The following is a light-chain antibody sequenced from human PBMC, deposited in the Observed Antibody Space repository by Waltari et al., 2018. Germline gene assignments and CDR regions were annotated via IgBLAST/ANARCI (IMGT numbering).Light chain of an antibody. CDR3: QQYNNWPPT. J-gene: IGKJ1*01. CDR2: GAS. V-gene: IGKV3-15*01. Sequence: EIVMTQSPATLSVSPGERATLSCRASQSVSSNLAWYQQKPGHAPRLLIYGASTRATGIPSRFSGSGSGTEFTLTIRSLQSEDFAVYYCQQYNNWPPTFGQGTKVEIK. CDR1: QSVSSN.